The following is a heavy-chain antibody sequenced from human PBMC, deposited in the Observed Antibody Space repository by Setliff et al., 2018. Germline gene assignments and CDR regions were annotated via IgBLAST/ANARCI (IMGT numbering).Heavy chain of an antibody. D-gene: IGHD3-10*01. CDR1: GDSISSRRNY. V-gene: IGHV4-61*09. J-gene: IGHJ4*02. CDR3: ARDLWPNYYFDF. Sequence: SETLSLTCTVSGDSISSRRNYWGWFRQPAGKELEWIGQIYTSWSTNYNPSLKSRVTISLDTSKNQFSLSLTSVTAEDTAVYYCARDLWPNYYFDFWGQGTLVTVSS. CDR2: IYTSWST.